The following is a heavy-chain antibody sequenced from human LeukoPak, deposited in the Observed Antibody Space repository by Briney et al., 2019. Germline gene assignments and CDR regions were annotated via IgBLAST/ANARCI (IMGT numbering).Heavy chain of an antibody. D-gene: IGHD6-19*01. J-gene: IGHJ4*02. CDR3: VRDLGIAVAPGY. Sequence: HAGRSLRLSCAASGFTFSRNWMHWVRQAPGKGLVWVSRINSDGSSTNYADSVKGRFTTSRDNAKNTLHLQMNSLRAEDTAGYYCVRDLGIAVAPGYWGQGTLVTVSS. CDR1: GFTFSRNW. CDR2: INSDGSST. V-gene: IGHV3-74*01.